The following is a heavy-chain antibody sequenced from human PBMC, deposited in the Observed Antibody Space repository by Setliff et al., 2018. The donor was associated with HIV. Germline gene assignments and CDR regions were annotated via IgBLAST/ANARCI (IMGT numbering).Heavy chain of an antibody. CDR2: MSHSGST. J-gene: IGHJ4*02. Sequence: PSETLSLTCSVSGGSISSATYYWGWIRQPPGKGLEWIGSMSHSGSTLYNPSLKSRVTISVDTSKNHFSLRLTSVTAADTAVYYCASHRSVYYFDYWGQGTLVTVSS. CDR1: GGSISSATYY. CDR3: ASHRSVYYFDY. V-gene: IGHV4-39*07.